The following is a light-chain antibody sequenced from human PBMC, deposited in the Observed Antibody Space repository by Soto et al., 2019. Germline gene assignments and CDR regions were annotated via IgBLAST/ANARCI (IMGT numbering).Light chain of an antibody. Sequence: QSVLAQPPSVSGAPGQRVTISCTGSTSNIGAGYDVHWYQHLPGIAPKLLIYGNSNRPSGVPDRFSGSQSGTSASLVITGLQTEDEADYYCQTYDSNLNVVFGGGTKLTVL. V-gene: IGLV1-40*01. CDR3: QTYDSNLNVV. J-gene: IGLJ2*01. CDR2: GNS. CDR1: TSNIGAGYD.